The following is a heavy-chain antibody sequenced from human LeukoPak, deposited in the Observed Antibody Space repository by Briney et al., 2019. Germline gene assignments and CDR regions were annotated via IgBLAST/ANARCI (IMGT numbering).Heavy chain of an antibody. CDR3: ARARPAHDAFDI. Sequence: ASVKVSCKASGYTFTSYDINWVRQATGQGLEWVGWMNPNSGNTGYAQKFQGRVTMTRNTSISTAYMELSSLRSEDTAVYYCARARPAHDAFDIWGQGTMVTVSS. CDR2: MNPNSGNT. V-gene: IGHV1-8*01. J-gene: IGHJ3*02. CDR1: GYTFTSYD.